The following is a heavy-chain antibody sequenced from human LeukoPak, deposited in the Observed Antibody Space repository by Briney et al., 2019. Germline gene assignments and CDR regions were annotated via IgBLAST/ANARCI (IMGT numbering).Heavy chain of an antibody. CDR1: GYTFTGYT. J-gene: IGHJ4*02. Sequence: GASVKVSCKASGYTFTGYTISWVRQAPGQGLEWMGWISTYNGNTNYAQRLQGRVTLTKDTSTNTAYMELRSLRFGDTAVYYCARDNRVGTGKFDYWGQGTLVTVSS. V-gene: IGHV1-18*01. CDR2: ISTYNGNT. D-gene: IGHD1-1*01. CDR3: ARDNRVGTGKFDY.